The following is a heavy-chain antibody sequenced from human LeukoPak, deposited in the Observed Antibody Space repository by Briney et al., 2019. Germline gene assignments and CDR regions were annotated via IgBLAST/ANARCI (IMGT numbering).Heavy chain of an antibody. CDR2: INHSGST. CDR3: ARGSPYYDFWSGYSNWFDP. CDR1: GGSFSGYY. Sequence: SETLSLTCAVYGGSFSGYYWSWIRQPPGKGLEWIGEINHSGSTNYNPSLKSRVTISVDTSKNQFSLKRSSVTAADTAVYYCARGSPYYDFWSGYSNWFDPWGQGTLVTVSS. J-gene: IGHJ5*02. D-gene: IGHD3-3*01. V-gene: IGHV4-34*01.